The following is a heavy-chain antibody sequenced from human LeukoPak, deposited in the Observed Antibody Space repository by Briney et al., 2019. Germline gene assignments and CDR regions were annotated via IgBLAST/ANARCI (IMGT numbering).Heavy chain of an antibody. D-gene: IGHD6-13*01. CDR2: IWYDGSNK. Sequence: GSLRLSCAAYGFTFSSYGMHWVRQAPGKGLEWVAVIWYDGSNKYYADSVKGRFTISRDNSKNTLYLQMNSLRAEDTAVYYCARGGARIAAAGPYPYYYGMDVWGQGTTVTVSS. CDR1: GFTFSSYG. CDR3: ARGGARIAAAGPYPYYYGMDV. V-gene: IGHV3-33*01. J-gene: IGHJ6*02.